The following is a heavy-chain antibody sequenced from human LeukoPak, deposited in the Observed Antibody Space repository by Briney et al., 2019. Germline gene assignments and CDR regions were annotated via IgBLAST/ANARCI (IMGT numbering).Heavy chain of an antibody. V-gene: IGHV1-46*01. CDR3: ARDPRPSYDSSDYYYPGDY. CDR1: GYTFTSYY. CDR2: INPSGGIT. D-gene: IGHD3-22*01. Sequence: GASVKVSCKASGYTFTSYYMHWVRQAPGQGLEWMAIINPSGGITRHAQKFQGRVTMTGDTSTSTVYMELSSLRSEDTAVYYCARDPRPSYDSSDYYYPGDYWGQGTLVTVSS. J-gene: IGHJ4*02.